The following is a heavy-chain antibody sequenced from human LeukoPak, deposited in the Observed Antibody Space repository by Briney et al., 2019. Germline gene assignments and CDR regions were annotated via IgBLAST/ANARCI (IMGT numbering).Heavy chain of an antibody. CDR3: ARQLYVSGSYYAPMDV. Sequence: SETLSLTCSVSGGSISSSSYFWGWIRQPPGKGLEWIASVHHSGSTYYNPSLKSRLTISVDTSKNQFSLKMSSVTAADTAVYFCARQLYVSGSYYAPMDVWGKGTTVTISS. CDR1: GGSISSSSYF. D-gene: IGHD3-10*01. V-gene: IGHV4-39*01. J-gene: IGHJ6*03. CDR2: VHHSGST.